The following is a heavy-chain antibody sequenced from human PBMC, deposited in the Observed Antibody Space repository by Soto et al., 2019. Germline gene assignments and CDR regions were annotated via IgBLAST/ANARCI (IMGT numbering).Heavy chain of an antibody. Sequence: GGSLRLSCAASGFTFSSYWMHWVRQAPGKGLVWVSRINSDGSSTSYADSVKGRFTISRDNAKNTLYLQMNSLRAEDTAVYYCAKVRHRYSYGYGRFDYWGQGTLVTVSS. V-gene: IGHV3-74*01. J-gene: IGHJ4*02. CDR1: GFTFSSYW. D-gene: IGHD5-18*01. CDR2: INSDGSST. CDR3: AKVRHRYSYGYGRFDY.